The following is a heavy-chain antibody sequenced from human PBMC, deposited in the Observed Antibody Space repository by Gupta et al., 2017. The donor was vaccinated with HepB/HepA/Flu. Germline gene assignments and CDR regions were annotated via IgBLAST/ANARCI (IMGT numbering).Heavy chain of an antibody. CDR1: GYTFTNYG. CDR2: ISAYNGNA. CDR3: ARDRGPDWNLGRGWFDP. V-gene: IGHV1-18*01. Sequence: QVHLVQSGAEVKKPGASVRVSCKASGYTFTNYGISWLRQAPGQGLEWMGWISAYNGNADYTQKTQGRVSMTRNTSTSTAYMELRSLRSDDTAVYFCARDRGPDWNLGRGWFDPWGQGTLVTVSS. J-gene: IGHJ5*02. D-gene: IGHD1-7*01.